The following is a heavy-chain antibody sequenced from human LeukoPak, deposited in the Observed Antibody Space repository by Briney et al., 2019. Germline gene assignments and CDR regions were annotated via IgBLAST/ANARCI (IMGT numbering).Heavy chain of an antibody. CDR1: GYTFTGYY. J-gene: IGHJ4*02. CDR2: INPNSGGT. V-gene: IGHV1-2*02. CDR3: ARIGYCSSTSCRLFDY. Sequence: ASVKVSCKASGYTFTGYYMHWMRQAPGQGLEWMGWINPNSGGTNYAQKFQGRVTMTRDTSISTAYMELSRLRSDDTAVYYCARIGYCSSTSCRLFDYWGQGTLVTVSS. D-gene: IGHD2-2*01.